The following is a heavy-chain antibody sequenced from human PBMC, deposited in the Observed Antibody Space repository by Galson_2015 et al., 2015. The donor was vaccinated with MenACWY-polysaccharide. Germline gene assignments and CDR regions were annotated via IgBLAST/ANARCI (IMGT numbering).Heavy chain of an antibody. J-gene: IGHJ4*02. CDR2: IYYSGST. D-gene: IGHD5-18*01. CDR1: GGSLTAYY. V-gene: IGHV4-59*01. CDR3: ARSPGGYSSGGQIDS. Sequence: SETLSLICSVSGGSLTAYYWAWIRQPPGKGLEWIGCIYYSGSTKYSPSLNSRVTISVDTSNNQFSLKLSSVTAADTAVYYCARSPGGYSSGGQIDSWGQGSLVTVSS.